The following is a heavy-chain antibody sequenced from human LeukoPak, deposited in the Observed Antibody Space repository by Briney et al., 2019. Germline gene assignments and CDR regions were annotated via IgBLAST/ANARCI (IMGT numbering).Heavy chain of an antibody. CDR1: VYIFTTYY. Sequence: ASVKVSCKASVYIFTTYYLHWVRQAPGQGLEWMGMINPSGGSSTSAQKFQGRVTMTRDTSTGTVYMELRSLRYDDTAVYYCVRDGSAAGTTLPGRNWFDPWGQGTLVTVSS. D-gene: IGHD1-14*01. CDR2: INPSGGSS. V-gene: IGHV1-46*01. CDR3: VRDGSAAGTTLPGRNWFDP. J-gene: IGHJ5*02.